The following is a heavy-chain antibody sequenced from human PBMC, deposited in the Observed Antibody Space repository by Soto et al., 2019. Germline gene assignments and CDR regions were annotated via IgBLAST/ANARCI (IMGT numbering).Heavy chain of an antibody. CDR3: ASLWGHGTSCYGGSCWFDP. CDR2: ISAYNGNT. J-gene: IGHJ5*02. V-gene: IGHV1-18*01. D-gene: IGHD2-2*01. CDR1: GYTFTSYG. Sequence: GASVKVSCKASGYTFTSYGISWVRQAPGQGLEWMGWISAYNGNTNYAQKLQGRVTMTTDTSTSTAYMELRSLRSDDTAVYYCASLWGHGTSCYGGSCWFDPWGQGTLVTVSS.